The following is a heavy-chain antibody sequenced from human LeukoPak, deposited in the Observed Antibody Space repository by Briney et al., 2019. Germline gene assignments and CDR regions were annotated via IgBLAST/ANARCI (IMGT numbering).Heavy chain of an antibody. CDR2: IYYSGST. V-gene: IGHV4-31*03. D-gene: IGHD3-10*01. CDR1: GGSIRSGGYY. Sequence: SETLSLTGTVSGGSIRSGGYYWSWIRRHPGKGLEGIGYIYYSGSTYYNPSLKSRVTISVDTSKNQFSLKLSSVTAADTAVYYCARVDNYGSGSYSFDYWGQGTLVTVSS. CDR3: ARVDNYGSGSYSFDY. J-gene: IGHJ4*02.